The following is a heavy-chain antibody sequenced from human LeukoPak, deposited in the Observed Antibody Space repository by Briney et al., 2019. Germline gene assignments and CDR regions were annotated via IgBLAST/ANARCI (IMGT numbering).Heavy chain of an antibody. D-gene: IGHD3-10*01. J-gene: IGHJ4*02. CDR3: ANLSPRRKVRGVFDY. Sequence: GGSLRLSCAASGFTFSSYGMSWVRQAPGKGLEWVSAISGSGGSTYYADSVKGRFTISRDNSKNTLYLQMNSLRAEDTAVYYCANLSPRRKVRGVFDYWGQGTLVTVSS. CDR1: GFTFSSYG. CDR2: ISGSGGST. V-gene: IGHV3-23*01.